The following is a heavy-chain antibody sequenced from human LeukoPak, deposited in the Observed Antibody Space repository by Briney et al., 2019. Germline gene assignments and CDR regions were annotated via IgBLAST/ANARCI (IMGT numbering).Heavy chain of an antibody. V-gene: IGHV3-21*01. CDR2: SRSNSSYI. CDR1: AFSLSSCS. CDR3: AREDY. Sequence: PGGSLRLSCAASAFSLSSCSMNRVRRAPRKGLERGSSSRSNSSYIYYDASVKGRFTISRDNAKNSLYRQMNSLRAEDTAVYYCAREDYWGQGTLVTVSS. J-gene: IGHJ4*02.